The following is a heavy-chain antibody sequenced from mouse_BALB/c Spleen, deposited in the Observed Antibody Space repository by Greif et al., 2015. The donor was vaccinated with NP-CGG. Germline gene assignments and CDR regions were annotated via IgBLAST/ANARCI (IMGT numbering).Heavy chain of an antibody. CDR3: ANAYYKPLGFAY. V-gene: IGHV14-3*02. CDR2: IDPADANP. D-gene: IGHD2-12*01. CDR1: GFNIKDTY. Sequence: EVKLVESGAELVKPGASVKLSCTPSGFNIKDTYMHWVKQRPEQGLEWIGRIDPADANPKYDPKFQGKATITPDASSNTAYLQLSSLTSEDTAVYYCANAYYKPLGFAYWGQGTLVTVST. J-gene: IGHJ3*01.